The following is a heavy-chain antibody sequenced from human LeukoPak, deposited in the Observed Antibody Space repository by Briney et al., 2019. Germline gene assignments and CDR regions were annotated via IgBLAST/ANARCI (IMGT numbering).Heavy chain of an antibody. CDR2: INPSGGST. CDR3: ASPLADPSHYYYGMDV. Sequence: ASVKVSCKASGYTFTSYYMHWVRQAPGQGLEWMGIINPSGGSTSYAQKFQDRVTMTRDTSTSTVYMELSSLRSEDTAVYYCASPLADPSHYYYGMDVWGQGTTVTVSS. J-gene: IGHJ6*02. CDR1: GYTFTSYY. D-gene: IGHD3-3*02. V-gene: IGHV1-46*01.